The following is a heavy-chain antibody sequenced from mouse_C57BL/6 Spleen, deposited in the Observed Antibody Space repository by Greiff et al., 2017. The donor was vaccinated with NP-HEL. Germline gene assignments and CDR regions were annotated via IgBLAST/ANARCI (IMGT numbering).Heavy chain of an antibody. Sequence: VQLQQSGPELVKPGDSVKISCKASGYSFTGYFMNWVMQSHGKSLEWIGRINPYNGDTFYNQKFKGKATLTVDKSSSTAHMELRSLTSEDSAVYYCARLGGSSPYYYAMDYWGQGTSVTVSS. V-gene: IGHV1-20*01. J-gene: IGHJ4*01. CDR3: ARLGGSSPYYYAMDY. CDR2: INPYNGDT. D-gene: IGHD1-1*01. CDR1: GYSFTGYF.